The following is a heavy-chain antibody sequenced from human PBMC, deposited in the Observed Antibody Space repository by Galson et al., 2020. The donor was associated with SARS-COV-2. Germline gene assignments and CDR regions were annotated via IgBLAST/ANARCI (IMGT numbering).Heavy chain of an antibody. J-gene: IGHJ3*02. D-gene: IGHD3-16*01. CDR2: ISSSSSTI. CDR1: GFTFSSYS. Sequence: GESLKISCAASGFTFSSYSMNWVRQAPGKGLEWVSYISSSSSTIYYADSVKGRFTISRDNAKNSLYLQMNSLRAEDTAVYYCARVSNMITFGGVSPEYAFDIWGQGTMVTVSS. CDR3: ARVSNMITFGGVSPEYAFDI. V-gene: IGHV3-48*04.